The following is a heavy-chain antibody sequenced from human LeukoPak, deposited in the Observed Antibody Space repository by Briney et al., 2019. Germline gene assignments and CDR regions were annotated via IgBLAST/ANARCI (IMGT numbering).Heavy chain of an antibody. V-gene: IGHV3-21*01. D-gene: IGHD3-22*01. CDR2: ISSSSSYI. CDR1: GYTFSSYS. CDR3: ARDNTGYYYDSSGYYRPLDYMDV. J-gene: IGHJ6*03. Sequence: GGSLRLSCAASGYTFSSYSMNWVRQAPGKGLEWGSSISSSSSYIYYADSVKGRFTISRDNAKNSLYLQMNSLRAADTAVYYCARDNTGYYYDSSGYYRPLDYMDVWGKGTTVTVSS.